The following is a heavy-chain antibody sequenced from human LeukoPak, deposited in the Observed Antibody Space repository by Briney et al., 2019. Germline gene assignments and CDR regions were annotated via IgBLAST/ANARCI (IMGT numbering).Heavy chain of an antibody. J-gene: IGHJ3*02. D-gene: IGHD2-15*01. CDR2: IIPIFGTA. CDR1: GGTFSSYA. CDR3: ARSGYCSGGSCYSVAFDI. Sequence: SVTVSYTASGGTFSSYAISWVRQAPGQGLEWMGGIIPIFGTANYAQKFQGRVTITADESTSTAYMELSSLRSEDTAVYYCARSGYCSGGSCYSVAFDIWGQGTMVTVSS. V-gene: IGHV1-69*13.